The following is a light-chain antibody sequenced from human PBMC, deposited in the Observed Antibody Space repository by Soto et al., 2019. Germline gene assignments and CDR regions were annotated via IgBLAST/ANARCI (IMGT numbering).Light chain of an antibody. J-gene: IGKJ1*01. CDR1: QSVSGY. V-gene: IGKV3-11*01. CDR3: QQRSKWRT. CDR2: DAS. Sequence: EIVLTQSPGTLALSPGERAPLSCRASQSVSGYLAWFQQKPGQAPRLLIYDASKRATGIPARFSGSGFGTDYTLTISSLEPEDFAVYYCQQRSKWRTFGQGTKVDNK.